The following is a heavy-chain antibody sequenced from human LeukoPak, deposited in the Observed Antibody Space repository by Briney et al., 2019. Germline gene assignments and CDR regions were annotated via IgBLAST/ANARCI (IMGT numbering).Heavy chain of an antibody. V-gene: IGHV4-59*12. CDR1: GVSISSYY. CDR3: ARDYSYCTNGVCSYNWFDP. D-gene: IGHD2-8*01. CDR2: IHNSGIT. J-gene: IGHJ5*02. Sequence: PSETLSLTCTVSGVSISSYYWSWIRQPPGKGLEWIGYIHNSGITNYNPSLKSRVTISVDTSKNQFSLKLSSVTAADTAVYYCARDYSYCTNGVCSYNWFDPWGQGTLVTVSS.